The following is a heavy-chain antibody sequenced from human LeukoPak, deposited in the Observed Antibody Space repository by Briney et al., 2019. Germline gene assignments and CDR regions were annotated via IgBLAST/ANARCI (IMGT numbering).Heavy chain of an antibody. J-gene: IGHJ4*02. CDR1: GFTFDDYG. D-gene: IGHD5/OR15-5a*01. CDR3: ARWRTVYSEFDY. V-gene: IGHV3-20*01. CDR2: INWNGGST. Sequence: GGSLRLSCAASGFTFDDYGMSWVRQAPGKGLEWVSGINWNGGSTGYADSVKGRFTISRDNSKNTLYLQMNSLRAEDTAVYHCARWRTVYSEFDYWGQGTLVTVSS.